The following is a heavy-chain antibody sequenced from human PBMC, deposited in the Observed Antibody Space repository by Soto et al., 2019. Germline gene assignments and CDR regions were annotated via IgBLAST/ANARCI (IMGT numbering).Heavy chain of an antibody. Sequence: PGGSLRLSCAASGFTFSSYTMNWVRQAPGKGLEWVSSISSGSSYIYYADSMKGRFTISRDNAKNSLYLQMNSLRAEDTAVYYCARGVLSDSGTCYWGRGTRVTVSS. CDR1: GFTFSSYT. D-gene: IGHD2-15*01. CDR2: ISSGSSYI. J-gene: IGHJ4*02. V-gene: IGHV3-21*01. CDR3: ARGVLSDSGTCY.